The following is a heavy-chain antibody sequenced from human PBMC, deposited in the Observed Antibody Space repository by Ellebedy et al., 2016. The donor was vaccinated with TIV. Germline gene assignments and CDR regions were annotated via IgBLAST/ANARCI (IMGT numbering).Heavy chain of an antibody. D-gene: IGHD2-2*01. Sequence: PGGSLRLSCVGSGFRFDYYAMYWVRQPPGKGLEWVSGINWRSDSIGYAGSVKGRFTIFRDNAKSTLYLQMNSLSAEDTALYYCAKGSSTLVAMDYWGQGTLVTVSP. V-gene: IGHV3-9*01. J-gene: IGHJ4*02. CDR3: AKGSSTLVAMDY. CDR1: GFRFDYYA. CDR2: INWRSDSI.